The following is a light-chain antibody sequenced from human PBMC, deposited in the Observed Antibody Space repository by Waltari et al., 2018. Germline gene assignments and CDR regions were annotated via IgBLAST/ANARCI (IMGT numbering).Light chain of an antibody. CDR3: QAWDSST. J-gene: IGLJ2*01. CDR2: QDS. V-gene: IGLV3-1*01. CDR1: KLGDKY. Sequence: SYELTQPPSVSVSPGQTASIPCPGDKLGDKYACWYQQKPGQSPVLVIYQDSKRPSGIPERFSGSNSGNTATLTISGTQAMDEADYYCQAWDSSTFGGGTKLTVL.